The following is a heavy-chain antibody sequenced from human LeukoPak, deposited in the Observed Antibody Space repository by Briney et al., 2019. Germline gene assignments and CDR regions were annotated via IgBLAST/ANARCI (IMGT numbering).Heavy chain of an antibody. CDR1: GFTFGDYA. CDR3: AISPNPYYFDY. V-gene: IGHV3-20*04. CDR2: ITSNGGSI. Sequence: GGSLRLSCAASGFTFGDYAMSWVRQAPGKGLEWVSGITSNGGSIAYADSVKGRFTISRDNAKNSLYLQMNSLRAEDTAVYYCAISPNPYYFDYWGQGTLVTVSS. J-gene: IGHJ4*02.